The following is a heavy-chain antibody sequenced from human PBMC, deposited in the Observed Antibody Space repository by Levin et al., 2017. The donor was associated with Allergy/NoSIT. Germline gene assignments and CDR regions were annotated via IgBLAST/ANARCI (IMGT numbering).Heavy chain of an antibody. CDR1: GYTFTSYY. D-gene: IGHD6-19*01. V-gene: IGHV1-46*01. J-gene: IGHJ6*02. CDR3: ARDPHSIAVAGTYYYYYGMDV. CDR2: INPSGGST. Sequence: ASVKVSCKASGYTFTSYYMHWVRQAPGQGLEWMGIINPSGGSTSYAQKFQGRVTMTRDTSTSTVYMELSSLRSEDTAVYYCARDPHSIAVAGTYYYYYGMDVWGQGTTVTVSS.